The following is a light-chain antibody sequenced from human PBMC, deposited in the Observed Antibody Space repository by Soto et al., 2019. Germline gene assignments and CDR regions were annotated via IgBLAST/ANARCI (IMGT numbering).Light chain of an antibody. J-gene: IGLJ1*01. CDR3: SSYTNSNTLV. CDR1: SSDVGGYNY. CDR2: DVS. Sequence: QSVLTQPASVSGSPGQSITISCTGTSSDVGGYNYVSWYQQYPGKAPKLMIYDVSNRPSGVSNRFSGSKSGNTASLTISGLQAEDEADYYCSSYTNSNTLVFGSGTKFTVL. V-gene: IGLV2-14*01.